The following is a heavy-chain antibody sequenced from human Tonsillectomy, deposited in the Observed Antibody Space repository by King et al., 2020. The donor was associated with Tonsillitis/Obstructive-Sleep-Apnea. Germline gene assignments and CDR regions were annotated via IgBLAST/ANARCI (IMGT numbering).Heavy chain of an antibody. D-gene: IGHD3-16*02. V-gene: IGHV4-39*02. CDR3: AREVVWVSYRYPYFDY. Sequence: QLQLQESGPGLVKPSETLSLTCTVSGGSISSSSYYWDWIRQPPGKGLEWIGTVYYRGNTYYNPSLKSRVTISVDPSKNQFSLKLRSVIGADTAVYYCAREVVWVSYRYPYFDYWGQGILVTVSS. CDR2: VYYRGNT. J-gene: IGHJ4*02. CDR1: GGSISSSSYY.